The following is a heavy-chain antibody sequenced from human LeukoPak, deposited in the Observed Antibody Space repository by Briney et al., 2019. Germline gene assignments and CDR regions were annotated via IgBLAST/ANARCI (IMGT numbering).Heavy chain of an antibody. V-gene: IGHV1-18*04. CDR2: ISACNGNT. J-gene: IGHJ4*02. CDR1: GYTFTSYG. D-gene: IGHD6-19*01. Sequence: ASVKVSCKASGYTFTSYGISWVRQAPGQGLEWMGWISACNGNTNYAQKLQGRVTMTTDTSTSTAYMELRSLRSDVTAVYYCARAWGSIAVAAIDYWGQGTLVTVSS. CDR3: ARAWGSIAVAAIDY.